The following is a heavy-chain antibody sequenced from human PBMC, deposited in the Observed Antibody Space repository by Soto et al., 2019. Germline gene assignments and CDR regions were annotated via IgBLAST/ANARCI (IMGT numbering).Heavy chain of an antibody. V-gene: IGHV1-18*01. J-gene: IGHJ5*02. CDR1: GYTFTSYG. CDR3: ARSGSYYPARNWFGP. Sequence: QLVQSGVEMKNPGASVKVSCKASGYTFTSYGISWVRQAPGQGLEWMGWISGFNDDTNHAQKFQGRVTVTKDTSTSTAYMELRSLKSYDTAMYYCARSGSYYPARNWFGPWGQGTLVIVSS. CDR2: ISGFNDDT. D-gene: IGHD3-10*01.